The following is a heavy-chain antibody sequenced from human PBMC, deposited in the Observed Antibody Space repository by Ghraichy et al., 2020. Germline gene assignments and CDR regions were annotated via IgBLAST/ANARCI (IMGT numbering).Heavy chain of an antibody. V-gene: IGHV3-48*03. CDR3: ARLPYDDYRPH. CDR2: ISSSGSTI. J-gene: IGHJ4*02. D-gene: IGHD4-17*01. Sequence: GGSLRLSCVASGFTFSNFEMNWVRGAPGKGLEWVSHISSSGSTIYYADSVKGRFTISRDDAKNSVYLQMNSLRFEDTAIYFCARLPYDDYRPHWGPGTLVTVSS. CDR1: GFTFSNFE.